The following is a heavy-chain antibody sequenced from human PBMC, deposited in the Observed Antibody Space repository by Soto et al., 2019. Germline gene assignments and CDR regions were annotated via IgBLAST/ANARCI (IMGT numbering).Heavy chain of an antibody. J-gene: IGHJ6*02. CDR1: GDFITNSLYY. CDR2: FSYSGST. V-gene: IGHV4-39*02. Sequence: QLRLQESGPGLAKPSETLSLTCTVSGDFITNSLYYWVWIRQPPGKGLEWIGSFSYSGSTHFNPFLESGVSYYVDTSKNHPSLMLNSVTDADSAVYYCAQHGRNTPIAQLTHYAMDVWGQGTTVTVSS. D-gene: IGHD1-1*01. CDR3: AQHGRNTPIAQLTHYAMDV.